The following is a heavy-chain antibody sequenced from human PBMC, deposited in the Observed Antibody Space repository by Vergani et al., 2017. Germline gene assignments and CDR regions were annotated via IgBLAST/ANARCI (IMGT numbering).Heavy chain of an antibody. CDR1: GGSISSSSYY. D-gene: IGHD2-21*02. CDR2: IYYSGST. CDR3: ARTILSYCGGDCYRPWAFDI. V-gene: IGHV4-39*01. J-gene: IGHJ3*02. Sequence: QLQLQESGPGLVKPSETLSLTCTVSGGSISSSSYYWGWIRQPPGKGLEWIGSIYYSGSTYYNPSLKSRVTISVDTSKNQFSLKLSSVTAADTAVYYCARTILSYCGGDCYRPWAFDIWGQGTMVTVSS.